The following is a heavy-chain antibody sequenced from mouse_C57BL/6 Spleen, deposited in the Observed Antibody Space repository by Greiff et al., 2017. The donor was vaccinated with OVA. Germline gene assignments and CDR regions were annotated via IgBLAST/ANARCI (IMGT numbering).Heavy chain of an antibody. D-gene: IGHD2-4*01. CDR1: GYTFTSYG. CDR2: IYPRSGNT. V-gene: IGHV1-81*01. J-gene: IGHJ2*01. CDR3: ARLGGDYDEYYCDY. Sequence: VQLQQSGAELARPGASVKLSCKASGYTFTSYGISWVKQRTGQGLEWIGEIYPRSGNTYYNEKFKGKATLTADKSSSTAYMELRSLTSEDSAVYFGARLGGDYDEYYCDYWGQGTTLTVSS.